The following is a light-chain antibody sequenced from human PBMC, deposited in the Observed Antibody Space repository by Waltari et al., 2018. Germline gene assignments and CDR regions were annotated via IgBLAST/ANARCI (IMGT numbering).Light chain of an antibody. Sequence: SSELTQSPSVSVSPGQTVRITCSGAALTRRNVCWYQRKSGQAPVLLIYEATKRPSGIPERFSGSSSGTVATLTLTGAQVDDDADYYCYSTEPGDNYRGVFAGGTKLTVL. V-gene: IGLV3-10*01. CDR3: YSTEPGDNYRGV. CDR2: EAT. CDR1: ALTRRN. J-gene: IGLJ3*02.